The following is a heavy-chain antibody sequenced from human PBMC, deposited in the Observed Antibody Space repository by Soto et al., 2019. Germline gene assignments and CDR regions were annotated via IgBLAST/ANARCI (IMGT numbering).Heavy chain of an antibody. CDR1: GFTFSNYA. V-gene: IGHV3-23*01. CDR3: AKGSAGSRPYYFDY. CDR2: ITDGGGDT. D-gene: IGHD6-13*01. Sequence: GGSLRLSCAASGFTFSNYAMSWVRQAPGKGLEWFSAITDGGGDTYYADSVKGRFTISRDNSDNTLYLQMNSLRAEDTAVYYCAKGSAGSRPYYFDYWGQGTLVTV. J-gene: IGHJ4*02.